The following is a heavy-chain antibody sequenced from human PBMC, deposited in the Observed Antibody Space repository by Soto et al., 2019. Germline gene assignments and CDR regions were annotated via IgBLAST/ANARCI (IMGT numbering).Heavy chain of an antibody. J-gene: IGHJ4*02. V-gene: IGHV3-30-3*01. CDR1: GFNFSSYA. CDR3: AGDRVHGSTCPAY. Sequence: WGSLRLSCAAAGFNFSSYAIHWFRRAPGKGLEWVAVISYDGSNKYYADSVKGRFTISRDNSKNTLYLQMNSLRADDTAGCYDAGDRVHGSTCPAYWGKGTRVPVSP. D-gene: IGHD6-13*01. CDR2: ISYDGSNK.